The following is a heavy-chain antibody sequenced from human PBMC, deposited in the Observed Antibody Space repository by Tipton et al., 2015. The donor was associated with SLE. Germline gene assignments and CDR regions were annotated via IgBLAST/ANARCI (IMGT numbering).Heavy chain of an antibody. CDR2: IYSGGST. J-gene: IGHJ3*02. D-gene: IGHD3-16*01. CDR3: ARERPDYDYIWGSYFSGAFDI. V-gene: IGHV3-53*04. Sequence: QLVQSGGGLVQPGGSLRLSCAASGFTVSSNYMSWVRQAPGKGLEWVSVIYSGGSTYYADSVKGRFTISRDNSKNTLYLQMNSLRAEDTTVYYCARERPDYDYIWGSYFSGAFDIWGQGTMVTVSS. CDR1: GFTVSSNY.